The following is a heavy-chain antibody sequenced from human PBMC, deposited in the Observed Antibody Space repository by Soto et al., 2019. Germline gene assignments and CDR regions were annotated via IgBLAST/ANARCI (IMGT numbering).Heavy chain of an antibody. CDR3: ARDARFLSYYYYYGMDV. Sequence: PGGSLRLSCAASGFTFSSYWMSWVRQAPGKGLEWVANIKQDGSEKYYVDSVKGRFTISRDNAKNSLYLQMNSLRAEDTAVYYCARDARFLSYYYYYGMDVWGQGTTVTAP. CDR1: GFTFSSYW. V-gene: IGHV3-7*03. D-gene: IGHD3-3*01. CDR2: IKQDGSEK. J-gene: IGHJ6*02.